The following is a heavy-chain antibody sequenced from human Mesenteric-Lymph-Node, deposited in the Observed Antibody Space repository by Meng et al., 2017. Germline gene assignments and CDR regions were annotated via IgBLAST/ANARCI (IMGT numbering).Heavy chain of an antibody. V-gene: IGHV2-5*01. J-gene: IGHJ4*02. CDR2: LYWNDDK. CDR3: AHRQFLATLGF. D-gene: IGHD3-3*01. CDR1: GFSVNTTGLG. Sequence: QITLKESGPSLVKPTQTLTLTCTFSGFSVNTTGLGVGWIRQPPGKALEWLALLYWNDDKRYSPSLKDRLTITKDTSKNQVVLTMTNMDPVDTATYYCAHRQFLATLGFWGQGTLVTVSS.